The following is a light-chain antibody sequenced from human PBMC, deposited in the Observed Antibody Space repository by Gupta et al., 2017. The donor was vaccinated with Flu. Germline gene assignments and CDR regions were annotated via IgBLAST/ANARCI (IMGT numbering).Light chain of an antibody. Sequence: SITISCTGTSSDYGGYNDVSWYQQHPGKAPILLIYDVSNRPSGVSNRFSASKSGNTASMTISGLEAEDDADYYCKSYKRSSTLVFGGGTKLTVL. V-gene: IGLV2-14*04. CDR3: KSYKRSSTLV. J-gene: IGLJ3*02. CDR1: SSDYGGYND. CDR2: DVS.